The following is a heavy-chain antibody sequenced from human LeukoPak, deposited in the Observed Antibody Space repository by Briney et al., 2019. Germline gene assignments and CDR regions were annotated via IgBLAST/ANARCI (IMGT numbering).Heavy chain of an antibody. CDR2: IYYSGST. CDR1: GGSISSYY. CDR3: ARVEVLAGTEGAFDY. Sequence: SETLSLTCTVSGGSISSYYWSWLRQPPGKGLEWLGYIYYSGSTNYNPSLKSRVTISVDTSKNQFSLKLSSVTAADTAVYYCARVEVLAGTEGAFDYWGQGTLVTVSS. J-gene: IGHJ4*02. V-gene: IGHV4-59*01. D-gene: IGHD6-19*01.